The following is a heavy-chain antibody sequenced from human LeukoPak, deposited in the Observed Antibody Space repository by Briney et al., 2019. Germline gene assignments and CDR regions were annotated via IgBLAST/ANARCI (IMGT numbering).Heavy chain of an antibody. D-gene: IGHD6-19*01. Sequence: SETLSLTCGVYGGSFSGYYWTWIRQSPGMGLEWIGEIIHSGRTNYNPSLTSRVSISVDTSKNQFSLKLGSVTAADTAVYYCARGGISGWYSVPSYYYYGMDVWGQGTTVTVSS. CDR1: GGSFSGYY. J-gene: IGHJ6*02. CDR2: IIHSGRT. V-gene: IGHV4-34*01. CDR3: ARGGISGWYSVPSYYYYGMDV.